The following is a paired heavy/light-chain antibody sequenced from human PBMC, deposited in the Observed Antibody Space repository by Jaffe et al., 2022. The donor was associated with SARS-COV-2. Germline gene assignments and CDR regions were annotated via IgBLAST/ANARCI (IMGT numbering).Light chain of an antibody. CDR1: QSVLYSSNNKNY. Sequence: DIVMTQSPDSLAVSLGERATINCKSSQSVLYSSNNKNYLAWYQQKPGQPPKLLIYWAFTRESGVPDRFSGSGSGTDFTLTISSLQAEDVAVYYCQQNYVDPWTFGQGTKVEIK. CDR3: QQNYVDPWT. V-gene: IGKV4-1*01. CDR2: WAF. J-gene: IGKJ1*01.
Heavy chain of an antibody. J-gene: IGHJ4*02. V-gene: IGHV3-7*01. CDR3: ARHIIAWSY. D-gene: IGHD6-19*01. CDR2: IDPDGGGK. CDR1: GFPFSSSW. Sequence: EVQLVESGGGLVQPGGSLRLSCAASGFPFSSSWMTWVRQAPGKGLEWVANIDPDGGGKFYLDSVKGRFTISRDNAKNSLYLQVNSLRTEDTAVYYCARHIIAWSYWGQGTLVTVSS.